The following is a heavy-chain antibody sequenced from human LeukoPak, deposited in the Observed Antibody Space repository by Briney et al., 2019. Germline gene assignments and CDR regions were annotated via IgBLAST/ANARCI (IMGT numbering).Heavy chain of an antibody. CDR3: ARRTSNPVGAIDY. D-gene: IGHD1-26*01. CDR1: GGSISIRNYY. J-gene: IGHJ4*02. CDR2: ISYSGT. Sequence: SETLSLTCTVSGGSISIRNYYWGWIRQPPGRGLEWIGSISYSGTYYNPSLKSRHTISVDTSKNHFSLNLRSVTAADTAVYYCARRTSNPVGAIDYWGQGTLVTVSS. V-gene: IGHV4-39*01.